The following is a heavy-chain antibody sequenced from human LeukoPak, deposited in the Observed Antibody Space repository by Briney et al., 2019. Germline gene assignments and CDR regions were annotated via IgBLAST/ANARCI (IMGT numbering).Heavy chain of an antibody. Sequence: GASVKVSCKASGYTFTSYGISWVRQAPGQGLEWMGWIRAYNGNTNYAQKLQGRVTMTTDTSTSTAYMELRSLRSDDAAVYYCARGTTVTTSDYFDYWGQGTLVTVSS. CDR1: GYTFTSYG. J-gene: IGHJ4*02. V-gene: IGHV1-18*01. CDR3: ARGTTVTTSDYFDY. D-gene: IGHD4-17*01. CDR2: IRAYNGNT.